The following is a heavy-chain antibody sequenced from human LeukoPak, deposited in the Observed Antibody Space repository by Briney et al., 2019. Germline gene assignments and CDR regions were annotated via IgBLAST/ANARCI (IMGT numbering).Heavy chain of an antibody. CDR2: IYSGGST. D-gene: IGHD4-23*01. J-gene: IGHJ3*02. CDR3: ARDRPSVTDAFDI. V-gene: IGHV3-53*01. Sequence: GGSLRLSCAASGFTVSSNCMSWVRQAPGKGLEWVSVIYSGGSTYYADSVKGRFTISRDNSKSTLYLQMNSLRAEDTAVYYCARDRPSVTDAFDIWGQGTMVTVSS. CDR1: GFTVSSNC.